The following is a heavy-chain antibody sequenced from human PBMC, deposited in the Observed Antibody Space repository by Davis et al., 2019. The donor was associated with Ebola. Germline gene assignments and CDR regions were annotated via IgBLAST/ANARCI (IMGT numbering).Heavy chain of an antibody. D-gene: IGHD6-19*01. Sequence: PGGSLRLSCAASGFDFSSYSMTWVRQAPGKGLEWVANIKQDGSDKNYVDSVKGRFTISRDNAKNSLYLQMNSLRAEDTAVYYCARDSGWSGVVSWGQGTLVTVSS. CDR1: GFDFSSYS. CDR2: IKQDGSDK. V-gene: IGHV3-7*03. J-gene: IGHJ5*01. CDR3: ARDSGWSGVVS.